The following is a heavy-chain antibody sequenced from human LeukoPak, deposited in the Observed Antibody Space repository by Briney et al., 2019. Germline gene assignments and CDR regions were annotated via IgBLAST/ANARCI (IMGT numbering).Heavy chain of an antibody. V-gene: IGHV4-34*01. D-gene: IGHD2-2*01. CDR2: INHSGST. CDR1: GGSFSGYY. CDR3: ARGGVGYCSSTSCSPRGNWFDP. J-gene: IGHJ5*02. Sequence: PSETLSLTCAVYGGSFSGYYWSWIRQPPREGLEWIGEINHSGSTNYNPSLKGRVTISVDTSKNQFSLKLSSVTAADTAVYYCARGGVGYCSSTSCSPRGNWFDPWGQGTLVTVSS.